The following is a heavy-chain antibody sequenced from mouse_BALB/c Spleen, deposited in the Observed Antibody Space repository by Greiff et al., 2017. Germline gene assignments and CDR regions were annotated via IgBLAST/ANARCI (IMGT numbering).Heavy chain of an antibody. Sequence: EVQLVESGAGLVKPGGSLKLSCAASGFTFTDYYMYWVRQTPGKRLEWVATISDGGSYTYYPDSVKGRFTISRDNAKNNLYLQMSSLKSEDTAMYYCAREGTTSAYCFDYWGQGTTLTVSA. CDR1: GFTFTDYY. J-gene: IGHJ2*01. CDR2: ISDGGSYT. V-gene: IGHV5-4*02. D-gene: IGHD1-1*01. CDR3: AREGTTSAYCFDY.